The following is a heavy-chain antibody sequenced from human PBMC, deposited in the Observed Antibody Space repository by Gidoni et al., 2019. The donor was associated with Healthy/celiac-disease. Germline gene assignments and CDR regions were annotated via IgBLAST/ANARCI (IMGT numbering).Heavy chain of an antibody. CDR3: TTDLRGLSVFDWLLNFDY. J-gene: IGHJ4*02. CDR1: GFTFSNAW. V-gene: IGHV3-15*01. D-gene: IGHD3-9*01. Sequence: EVQLVESGGGLVKPGGSLRLSCAASGFTFSNAWMSWVRQAPGKGMEWVGRIKSKTDGGTTDYAAPVKGRFTISRDDSKNTLYLQMNSLKTEDTAVYYCTTDLRGLSVFDWLLNFDYWGQGTLVTVSS. CDR2: IKSKTDGGTT.